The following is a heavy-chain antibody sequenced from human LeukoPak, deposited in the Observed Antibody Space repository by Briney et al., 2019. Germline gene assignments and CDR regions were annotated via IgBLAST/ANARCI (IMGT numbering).Heavy chain of an antibody. CDR2: INSDGSST. D-gene: IGHD2-2*01. CDR1: GFTFSSYW. V-gene: IGHV3-74*01. CDR3: ARVVVVVPAAISRYYMDV. J-gene: IGHJ6*03. Sequence: GGSLRLSCAASGFTFSSYWMHWVRQAPGKGLVWVSRINSDGSSTSYADSVKGRFTISRDNAKNTLYLQMNSLRAEDTAVYYCARVVVVVPAAISRYYMDVWGKGTTVTISS.